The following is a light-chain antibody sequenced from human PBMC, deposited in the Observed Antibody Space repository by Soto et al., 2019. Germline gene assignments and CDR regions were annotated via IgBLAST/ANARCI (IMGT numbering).Light chain of an antibody. CDR1: SSDVGDYNF. J-gene: IGLJ2*01. Sequence: QSALTQPRSVSGSPGQSVTISCTGTSSDVGDYNFVSWYQQHPGKAPKLIIYDVTKRPSGVPDRFFGSKSGNTASLTISGFQVEDEADYYCCAYAGSYPLFGGGTKLTVL. CDR2: DVT. V-gene: IGLV2-11*01. CDR3: CAYAGSYPL.